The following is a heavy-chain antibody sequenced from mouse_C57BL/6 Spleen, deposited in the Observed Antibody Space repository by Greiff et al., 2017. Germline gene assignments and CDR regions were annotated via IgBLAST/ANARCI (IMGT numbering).Heavy chain of an antibody. D-gene: IGHD1-1*01. CDR1: GYAFSSSW. J-gene: IGHJ4*01. Sequence: VQLQQSGPELVKPGASVKISCKASGYAFSSSWMNWVKQRPGKGLEWIGRIYPGDGDTNYNGKFKGKATLTADKTSSTAYMTLSNLTSEDSAVYFCARSSFTTVSYAMDYWGQGTSVTVSS. CDR2: IYPGDGDT. V-gene: IGHV1-82*01. CDR3: ARSSFTTVSYAMDY.